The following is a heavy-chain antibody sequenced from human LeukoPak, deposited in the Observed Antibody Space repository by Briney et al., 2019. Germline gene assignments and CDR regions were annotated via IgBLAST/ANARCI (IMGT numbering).Heavy chain of an antibody. CDR2: ISSSGST. J-gene: IGHJ4*02. CDR3: ARARSGWYFDY. V-gene: IGHV4-4*07. D-gene: IGHD6-19*01. Sequence: PSETLSLTCTISGGSLIGYYWTWIRQPAGKGLEWIGRISSSGSTNYNPSLKGRVTMSVDTSKNQVSLRLSSVTAADTAVYYCARARSGWYFDYWGQGNLVTVSS. CDR1: GGSLIGYY.